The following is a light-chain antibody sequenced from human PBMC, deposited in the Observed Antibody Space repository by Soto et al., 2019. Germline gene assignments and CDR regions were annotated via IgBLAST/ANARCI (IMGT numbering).Light chain of an antibody. CDR1: QGIRNF. CDR2: AAS. CDR3: QQYSSPPV. Sequence: DIQMTQSPTSLSASVGDRVTITCRASQGIRNFVAWYQQKPGKAPKLLIYAASTLQSGVPSRFSGSGSGTDFPTTSSLLQAEYVAYYSRQQYSSPPVFGPGTKVEIK. J-gene: IGKJ3*01. V-gene: IGKV1-27*01.